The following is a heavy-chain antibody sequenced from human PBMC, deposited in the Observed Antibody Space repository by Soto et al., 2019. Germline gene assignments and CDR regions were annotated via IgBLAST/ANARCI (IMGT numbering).Heavy chain of an antibody. V-gene: IGHV4-59*13. Sequence: PSETRSRTCPVSGGSIGTYYWNWIRQSPGKGLEWIGYIFYSGSTNYNPSLKSRLTLSVDTSKNQVSLKLSSVTAADTAVYYCARDGYCTNGVCYGGGGPFDYWGQGTLVTVSS. CDR3: ARDGYCTNGVCYGGGGPFDY. CDR1: GGSIGTYY. CDR2: IFYSGST. D-gene: IGHD2-8*01. J-gene: IGHJ4*02.